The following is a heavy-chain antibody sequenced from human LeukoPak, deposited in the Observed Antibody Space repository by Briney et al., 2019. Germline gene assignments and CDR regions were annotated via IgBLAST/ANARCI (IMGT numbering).Heavy chain of an antibody. D-gene: IGHD2-2*01. CDR2: ISSSSSYI. V-gene: IGHV3-21*01. CDR1: GFTFSTYS. CDR3: ARGTRVCSATSCYPFDP. Sequence: GGSLRLSCAASGFTFSTYSMNWVRQAAGKGLEWVSSISSSSSYIYYADSVKGRFTISRDNAKNSLYLQTNSLRAEDTAVYYCARGTRVCSATSCYPFDPWGQGTLVTVSS. J-gene: IGHJ5*02.